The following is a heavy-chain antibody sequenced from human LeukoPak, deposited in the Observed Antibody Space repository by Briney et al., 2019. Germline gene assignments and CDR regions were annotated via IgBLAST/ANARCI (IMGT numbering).Heavy chain of an antibody. D-gene: IGHD2/OR15-2a*01. CDR3: ARSYFSLGAFDI. Sequence: PSETLSLTCGVSSYSIRSGYYWGWVRQPPGKGLEWIGSIYHSGSTYYNPSLKSRVNILVDTSQNQFSLRLSSVTATGTAVYYCARSYFSLGAFDIWGQGTMVTVSS. CDR2: IYHSGST. CDR1: SYSIRSGYY. V-gene: IGHV4-38-2*01. J-gene: IGHJ3*02.